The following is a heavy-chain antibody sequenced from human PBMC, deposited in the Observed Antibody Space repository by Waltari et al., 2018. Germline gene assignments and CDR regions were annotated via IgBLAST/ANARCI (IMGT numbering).Heavy chain of an antibody. CDR1: GGTFSSYA. V-gene: IGHV1-69*14. J-gene: IGHJ6*03. D-gene: IGHD3-3*01. CDR2: IIPIFGTA. CDR3: ARRTGIDCWSGRGYVDV. Sequence: QVQLVQSGAEVKKPWSSVKFSCKASGGTFSSYAISWVRQAPGQGLEWMGGIIPIFGTANYAQKFQGRVTITADKSTSKAYMELSSMRSEDTAVYYCARRTGIDCWSGRGYVDVWGKGTTVNVSS.